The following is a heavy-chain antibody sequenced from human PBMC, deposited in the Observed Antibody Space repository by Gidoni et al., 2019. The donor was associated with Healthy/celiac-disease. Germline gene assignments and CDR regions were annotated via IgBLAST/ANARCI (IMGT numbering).Heavy chain of an antibody. V-gene: IGHV3-21*01. CDR1: GFTFRSYS. CDR3: ARDRRYGYSYDFDY. J-gene: IGHJ4*02. D-gene: IGHD5-18*01. Sequence: EVQLVESGGGLVKPGGSLTLPSAASGFTFRSYSMNWVRQCPGKGLEWVSSISSSSSYIYYADSVKGRFTISRDNAKNSLYLQMNSLRAEDTAVYYCARDRRYGYSYDFDYWGQGTLVTVSS. CDR2: ISSSSSYI.